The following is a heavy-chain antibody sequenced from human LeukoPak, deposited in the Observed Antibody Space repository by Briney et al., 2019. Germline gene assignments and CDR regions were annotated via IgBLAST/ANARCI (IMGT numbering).Heavy chain of an antibody. CDR3: ARELYCSSISCYETPPDSPEGFDY. J-gene: IGHJ4*02. CDR2: TYYRSKWYN. Sequence: SQTLSLTCAISGDSVSSNSAAWNWIRQSPSRGLEWLGRTYYRSKWYNDYAVSVKSRITINPDTSKNQFSLQLNSVTPEDTAVYYCARELYCSSISCYETPPDSPEGFDYWGQGTLVTVSS. V-gene: IGHV6-1*01. D-gene: IGHD2-2*01. CDR1: GDSVSSNSAA.